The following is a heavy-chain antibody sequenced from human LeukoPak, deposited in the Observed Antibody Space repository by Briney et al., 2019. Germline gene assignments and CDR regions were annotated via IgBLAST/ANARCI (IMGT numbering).Heavy chain of an antibody. Sequence: ASVKVSCKASGYTFTGYYMHWVRQAPGQGLEWMGWINPNSGGTNYAQKFQGRATMTRDTSISTAYMELSRLRSDDTAVYYCARLKRLSAKYGHFDYWGQGTLVTVSS. V-gene: IGHV1-2*02. J-gene: IGHJ4*02. D-gene: IGHD6-25*01. CDR2: INPNSGGT. CDR3: ARLKRLSAKYGHFDY. CDR1: GYTFTGYY.